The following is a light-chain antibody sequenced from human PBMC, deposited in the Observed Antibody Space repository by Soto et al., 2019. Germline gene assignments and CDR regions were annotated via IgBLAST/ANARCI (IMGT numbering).Light chain of an antibody. CDR2: AAS. J-gene: IGKJ2*01. Sequence: DIQMTQSPSSLSASVGDRVTITCRASQSISNYLNWHQQKPGEAPKHLVYAASSLQSGVPSRFSGSGSGTDFTLTISSLQPEDFATYYCQQSYSTPFTFGLGTKLGIK. V-gene: IGKV1-39*01. CDR3: QQSYSTPFT. CDR1: QSISNY.